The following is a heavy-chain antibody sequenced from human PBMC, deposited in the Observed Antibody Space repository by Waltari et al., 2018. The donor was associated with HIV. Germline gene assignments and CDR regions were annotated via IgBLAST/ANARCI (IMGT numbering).Heavy chain of an antibody. CDR3: ARHGLGYCSSTSCYRGDWFDP. CDR1: GGPISTSSYY. Sequence: QLQLQESGPGPVKPSETLSLPCTAPGGPISTSSYYSGRTRTPPRNGPAWIGSIYYSGSTYYNPSLKSRVTISVDTSKNQFSLKLSSVTAADTAVYYCARHGLGYCSSTSCYRGDWFDPWGQGTLVTVSS. CDR2: IYYSGST. D-gene: IGHD2-2*02. V-gene: IGHV4-39*01. J-gene: IGHJ5*02.